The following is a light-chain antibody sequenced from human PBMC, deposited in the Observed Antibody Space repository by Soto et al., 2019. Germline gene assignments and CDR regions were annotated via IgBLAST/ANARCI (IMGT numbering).Light chain of an antibody. CDR1: QNINNY. CDR2: DAS. Sequence: DSQLTQSPSCLSASVGDRVTITCQASQNINNYLNWYQRKPGRAPKLLIYDASNLEAGVPSRFRGSGSGTDFTSTISRLQPEDIATYYCQQYENLPTFGQGTRLEIK. V-gene: IGKV1-33*01. CDR3: QQYENLPT. J-gene: IGKJ5*01.